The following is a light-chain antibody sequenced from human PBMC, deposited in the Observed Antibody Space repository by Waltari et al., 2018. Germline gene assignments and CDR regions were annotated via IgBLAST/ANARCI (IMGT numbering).Light chain of an antibody. J-gene: IGKJ2*01. CDR1: QSINNW. V-gene: IGKV1-5*01. Sequence: DTQMTQSPSTLSASVGDRVTITCRASQSINNWLAWYQHKPGKAPQLLIYDASSLERGVPSRFSGSGSGTEFTLTISSLQPDDFASYYCQQNNYYFGQGTKLEIK. CDR2: DAS. CDR3: QQNNYY.